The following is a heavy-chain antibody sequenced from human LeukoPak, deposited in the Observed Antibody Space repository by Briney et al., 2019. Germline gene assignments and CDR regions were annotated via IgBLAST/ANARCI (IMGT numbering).Heavy chain of an antibody. J-gene: IGHJ6*02. Sequence: PGGSLRLSCSASGFTFSSYAMHWVRQAPGKGLEYVSAISSYGGSTYYADSVKGRFTISRDNSKNTLYLKMSSLRAEGTAAYYGVKGGTYGDYGYYYYGMDVWGQGTTVTVSS. CDR2: ISSYGGST. CDR1: GFTFSSYA. V-gene: IGHV3-64D*09. CDR3: VKGGTYGDYGYYYYGMDV. D-gene: IGHD4-17*01.